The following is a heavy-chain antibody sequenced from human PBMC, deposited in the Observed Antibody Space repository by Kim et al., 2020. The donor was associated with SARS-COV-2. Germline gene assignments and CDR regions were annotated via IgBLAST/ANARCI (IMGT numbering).Heavy chain of an antibody. CDR2: IYSSGST. D-gene: IGHD3-3*01. CDR1: GGSVSSGDYF. J-gene: IGHJ4*02. Sequence: SETLSLTCTVSGGSVSSGDYFWSWIRQPPGKGLEWIGYIYSSGSTYSNPSLKSRISISLDTSKNQFSLRLTSVTAADTAVYFCARLWTPDQGFDFWNGYSYFFDYWGQGTLVTVSS. V-gene: IGHV4-30-4*01. CDR3: ARLWTPDQGFDFWNGYSYFFDY.